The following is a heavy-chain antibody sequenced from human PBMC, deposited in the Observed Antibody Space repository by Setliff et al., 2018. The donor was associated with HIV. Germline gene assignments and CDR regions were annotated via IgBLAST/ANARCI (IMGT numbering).Heavy chain of an antibody. J-gene: IGHJ4*03. CDR2: VKSKADGGTI. CDR3: VTGSQLPMDY. V-gene: IGHV3-15*01. Sequence: GGSLRLSCEASGFTFSHYWMYWVRQVPGKGLEWVGRVKSKADGGTIDYAAPVKGRFTISRDDSKNTLYLQMNSLTTDDTAVYFCVTGSQLPMDYWGQGTMVTVSS. D-gene: IGHD1-26*01. CDR1: GFTFSHYW.